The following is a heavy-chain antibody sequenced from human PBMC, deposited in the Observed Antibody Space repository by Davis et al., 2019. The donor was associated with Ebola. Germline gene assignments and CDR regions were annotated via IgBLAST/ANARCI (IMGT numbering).Heavy chain of an antibody. CDR3: TYTYSSGEDV. Sequence: GESPKIPRAASGFTFSGSPLHWVRQAFGKGLEWVGRIRSKANSYATAYAASVKGRFTISRDDSKNTAYLQMNSLKTEDTAVYYCTYTYSSGEDVWGQGTTVTVSS. V-gene: IGHV3-73*01. D-gene: IGHD6-25*01. J-gene: IGHJ6*02. CDR2: IRSKANSYAT. CDR1: GFTFSGSP.